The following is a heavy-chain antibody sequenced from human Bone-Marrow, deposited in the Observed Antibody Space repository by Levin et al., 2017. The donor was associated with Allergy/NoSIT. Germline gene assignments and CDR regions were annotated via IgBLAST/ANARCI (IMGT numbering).Heavy chain of an antibody. CDR2: ITWNSDNI. Sequence: LAGGSLRLSCTASGFSFDDYAMHWVRQAPGKGLEWVSGITWNSDNIGYADPVKGRFIISWDNAKASLYLQMNSLTTDDTALYYCAKPHSPDYGIEGAFDIWGQGTMVTVSS. CDR1: GFSFDDYA. V-gene: IGHV3-9*01. D-gene: IGHD4-17*01. CDR3: AKPHSPDYGIEGAFDI. J-gene: IGHJ3*02.